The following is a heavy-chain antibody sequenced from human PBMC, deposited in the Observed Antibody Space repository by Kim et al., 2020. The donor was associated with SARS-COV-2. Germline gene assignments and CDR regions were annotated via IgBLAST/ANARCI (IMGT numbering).Heavy chain of an antibody. J-gene: IGHJ6*02. CDR3: AKGASDGMDV. Sequence: NKYYADSVKGRFTISRDNSKNTLYLQMNSLRAEDTAVYYCAKGASDGMDVWGQGTTVTVSS. CDR2: NK. V-gene: IGHV3-30*02.